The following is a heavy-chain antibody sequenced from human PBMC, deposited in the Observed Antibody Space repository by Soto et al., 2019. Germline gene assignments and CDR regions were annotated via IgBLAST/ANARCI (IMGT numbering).Heavy chain of an antibody. CDR1: GGSISISSYY. CDR3: AGTNGPRGYSTDY. CDR2: SYYTGST. V-gene: IGHV4-39*01. Sequence: QLQLQESGPGLVKPSETLSLTCTVSGGSISISSYYWGWFRQPPGEGLEWIGSSYYTGSTYYNPSLESRVTISVDTSKSQISLRLSSVTAADTAVYYCAGTNGPRGYSTDYWGQGSLVSVSS. J-gene: IGHJ4*02. D-gene: IGHD2-21*01.